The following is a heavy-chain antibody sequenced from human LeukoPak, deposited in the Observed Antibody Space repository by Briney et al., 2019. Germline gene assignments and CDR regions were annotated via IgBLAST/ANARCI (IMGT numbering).Heavy chain of an antibody. CDR1: GGSISSSNW. Sequence: SETLSLTCAVSGGSISSSNWWSWVRQPPGKGLEWIGEIYHSGSTNYNPSLKSRVTISVDMPNNQFSLKMSSVTAADTAVYYCARTGDGYNYYNYYYMDVWGKGTTVTVTS. CDR2: IYHSGST. V-gene: IGHV4-4*02. CDR3: ARTGDGYNYYNYYYMDV. D-gene: IGHD5-24*01. J-gene: IGHJ6*03.